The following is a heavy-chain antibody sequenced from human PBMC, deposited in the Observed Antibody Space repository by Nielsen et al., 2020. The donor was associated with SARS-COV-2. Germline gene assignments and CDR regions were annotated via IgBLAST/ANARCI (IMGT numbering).Heavy chain of an antibody. J-gene: IGHJ6*03. CDR2: IRYDGSNK. CDR1: GFTFSSYG. V-gene: IGHV3-30*02. CDR3: ARAEYKIYYADV. Sequence: GGSLRLSCAASGFTFSSYGMHWVRRAPGKGLEWVALIRYDGSNKYYADSVKGRFTISRDNSKNTLYLQMNSLRAEDTAVYYCARAEYKIYYADVWGKGTTVTVSS. D-gene: IGHD6-6*01.